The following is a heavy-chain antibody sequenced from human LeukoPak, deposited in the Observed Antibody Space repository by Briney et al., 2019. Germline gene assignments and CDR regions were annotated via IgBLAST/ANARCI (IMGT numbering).Heavy chain of an antibody. J-gene: IGHJ4*02. D-gene: IGHD2-2*01. Sequence: ASVKVSCKASGYTFTSYGISWVRQAPGQGLEWMGWISAYNGNTNYAQKLQGRVTMTTDTSTSPAYMQLRSLSSDDTAVYYCPRDLGYCSSTSCSYFDYWGQGTLVTVSS. V-gene: IGHV1-18*01. CDR1: GYTFTSYG. CDR2: ISAYNGNT. CDR3: PRDLGYCSSTSCSYFDY.